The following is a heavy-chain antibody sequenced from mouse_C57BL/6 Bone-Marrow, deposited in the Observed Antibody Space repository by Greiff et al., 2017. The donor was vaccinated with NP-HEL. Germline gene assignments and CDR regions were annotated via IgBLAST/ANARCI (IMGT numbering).Heavy chain of an antibody. CDR2: ISSGGSYT. J-gene: IGHJ2*01. D-gene: IGHD4-1*01. CDR1: GFTFSSYG. CDR3: ARHPRRDSNYCDY. V-gene: IGHV5-6*01. Sequence: EVQLQESGGDLVKPGGSLKLSCAASGFTFSSYGMSWVRQTPDKRLEWVATISSGGSYTYYPDSVKGRFTISRDNAKNTLYLQMSSLKSEDTAMYYCARHPRRDSNYCDYWGQGTTVTVSS.